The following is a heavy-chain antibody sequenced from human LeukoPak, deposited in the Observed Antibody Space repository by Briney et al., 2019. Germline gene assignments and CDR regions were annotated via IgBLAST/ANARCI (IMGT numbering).Heavy chain of an antibody. V-gene: IGHV3-23*01. Sequence: RQAPWQEKEKVSAISGNGVGTYYGDSVKGRFTISRDHSKNTLYLQMNSLRAEETAVYYCAKGQGDVPFWSEWGQLSLV. CDR2: ISGNGVGT. CDR3: AKGQGDVPFWSE. D-gene: IGHD3-3*01. J-gene: IGHJ4*02.